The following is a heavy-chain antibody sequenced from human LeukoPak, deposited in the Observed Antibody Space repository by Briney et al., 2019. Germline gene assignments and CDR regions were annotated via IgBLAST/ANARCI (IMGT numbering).Heavy chain of an antibody. D-gene: IGHD3-10*01. CDR2: ISYDGSNK. Sequence: GGSLRLSCAASGFTFSSCGMHWVRQAPGKGLEWVAVISYDGSNKYYADSVKGRFTISRDNSKNTLYLQMNSLRAEDTAVYYCAKAYGSGSGDFDYWGQGTLVTVSS. CDR3: AKAYGSGSGDFDY. V-gene: IGHV3-30*18. CDR1: GFTFSSCG. J-gene: IGHJ4*02.